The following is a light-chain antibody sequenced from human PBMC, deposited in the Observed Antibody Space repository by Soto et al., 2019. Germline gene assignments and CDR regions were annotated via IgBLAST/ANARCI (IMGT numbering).Light chain of an antibody. CDR2: GAS. Sequence: EIVFTQPPGTLSSSPGERATLSCRASQSVSSSYLAWYQQKPGQAPGLLLYGASNRASGIPARFSGSGSGTQFTLTITSLQSEDFAVYYCQQHNNWPLTFGGGTKV. J-gene: IGKJ4*01. CDR1: QSVSSSY. V-gene: IGKV3D-20*02. CDR3: QQHNNWPLT.